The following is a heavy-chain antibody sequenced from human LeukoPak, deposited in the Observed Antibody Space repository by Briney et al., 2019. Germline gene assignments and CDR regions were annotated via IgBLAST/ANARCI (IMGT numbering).Heavy chain of an antibody. Sequence: GGPLRLSCTASGFTFSDCDMNWFRQAPGKGLEWVASISYRSSHIYYADSAKGRFTISRDNAKNSLYLQMNNLRAEDTAVYYCGGAFWGQGTLVTVSS. V-gene: IGHV3-21*06. CDR2: ISYRSSHI. CDR1: GFTFSDCD. J-gene: IGHJ4*02. CDR3: GGAF.